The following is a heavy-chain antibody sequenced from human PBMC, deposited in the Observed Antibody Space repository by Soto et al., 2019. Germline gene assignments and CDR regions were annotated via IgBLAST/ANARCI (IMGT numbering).Heavy chain of an antibody. CDR3: TREPLWFGELPTVYYYYGMDV. J-gene: IGHJ6*02. CDR1: GFTFGDYA. V-gene: IGHV3-49*03. CDR2: IRSKAYGGTT. D-gene: IGHD3-10*01. Sequence: PGGSLRLSCTASGFTFGDYAMSWFRQAPGKGLEWVGFIRSKAYGGTTEYAASVKGRFTISRDDSKSIAYLQMNSLKTEDTAVYYCTREPLWFGELPTVYYYYGMDVWGQGTTVTVSS.